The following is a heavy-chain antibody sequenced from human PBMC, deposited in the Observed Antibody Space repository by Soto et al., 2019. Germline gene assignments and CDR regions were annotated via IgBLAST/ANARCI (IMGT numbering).Heavy chain of an antibody. CDR2: IYYSGST. D-gene: IGHD6-13*01. CDR3: ARDSGAAAGPYFDY. J-gene: IGHJ4*02. CDR1: GGSISSYY. V-gene: IGHV4-59*01. Sequence: SETLSLTCTVSGGSISSYYWSWIRQPPGKGLELIGYIYYSGSTNYNPSLKSRVTISVDTSKNQFSLKLSSVTAADTAVYYCARDSGAAAGPYFDYWGQGTLVTVSS.